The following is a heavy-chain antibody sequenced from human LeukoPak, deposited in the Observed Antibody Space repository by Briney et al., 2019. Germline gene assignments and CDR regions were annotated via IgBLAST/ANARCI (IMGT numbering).Heavy chain of an antibody. CDR2: INHSGST. V-gene: IGHV4-34*01. J-gene: IGHJ5*02. CDR3: ARVGLGRWFDP. Sequence: PSETLSLICAVYGGSFSGYYWSWIRQPTGKGLEWIGEINHSGSTNYNPSLKSRVTISVDTSKNQFSLKLSSVTAADTAVYYCARVGLGRWFDPWGQGTLATVSS. CDR1: GGSFSGYY.